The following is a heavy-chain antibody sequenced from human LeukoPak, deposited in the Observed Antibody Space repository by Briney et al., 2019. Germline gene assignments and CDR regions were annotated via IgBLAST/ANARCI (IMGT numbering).Heavy chain of an antibody. CDR1: GFTFDDYA. D-gene: IGHD3-10*01. Sequence: GGSLRLSCAASGFTFDDYAMHWVRQAPGKGLEWVSLISGDGGSTYYADSVKGRFTISRDNSKNSLYLQMNSLRTEDTALYYCASSVSYYGSGRPNDCWGQGTLVTVSS. CDR2: ISGDGGST. J-gene: IGHJ4*02. CDR3: ASSVSYYGSGRPNDC. V-gene: IGHV3-43*02.